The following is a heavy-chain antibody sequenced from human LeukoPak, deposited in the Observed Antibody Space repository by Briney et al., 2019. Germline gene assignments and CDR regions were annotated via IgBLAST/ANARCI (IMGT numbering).Heavy chain of an antibody. J-gene: IGHJ6*02. CDR1: GFTFSSYG. CDR3: ARTLIPKYDSWSGYYTVSDYYYGMDV. D-gene: IGHD3-3*01. Sequence: GRSLRLSCAASGFTFSSYGMHWVRQAPGKGLEWVAVIWYDGSNKYYADSVKGRFTISRDNSKNTLYLQMNSLRAEDTAVYYCARTLIPKYDSWSGYYTVSDYYYGMDVWGQGTTVTVSS. CDR2: IWYDGSNK. V-gene: IGHV3-33*01.